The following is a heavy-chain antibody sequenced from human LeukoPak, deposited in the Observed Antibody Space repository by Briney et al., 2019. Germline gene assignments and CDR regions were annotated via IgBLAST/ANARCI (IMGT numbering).Heavy chain of an antibody. CDR3: AKDGTDWYFDV. CDR2: INQDGSEQ. V-gene: IGHV3-7*01. D-gene: IGHD6-13*01. CDR1: GFTFTRYW. Sequence: GRSLRLSCAVSGFTFTRYWMSWVRQAPGEGLEWVANINQDGSEQFYVDSVKGRFTISRDNTKNSLYLQMNSLRVEDTALYYCAKDGTDWYFDVWGRGNLVTVSS. J-gene: IGHJ2*01.